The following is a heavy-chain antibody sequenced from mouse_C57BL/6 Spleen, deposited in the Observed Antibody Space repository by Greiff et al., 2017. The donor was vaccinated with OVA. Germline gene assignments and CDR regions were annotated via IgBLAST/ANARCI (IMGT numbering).Heavy chain of an antibody. CDR1: GYTFTSYW. CDR2: IYPSDSET. V-gene: IGHV1-52*01. J-gene: IGHJ2*01. CDR3: ARYGDYSNYIGFDY. Sequence: QVQLQQPGAELVRPGSSVKLSCKASGYTFTSYWMHWVKQRPIQGLEWIGNIYPSDSETHYNQKFKDKATLTVDKSSSTAYMQLSSLTSEDSAVYYGARYGDYSNYIGFDYWGQGTTLTVSS. D-gene: IGHD2-5*01.